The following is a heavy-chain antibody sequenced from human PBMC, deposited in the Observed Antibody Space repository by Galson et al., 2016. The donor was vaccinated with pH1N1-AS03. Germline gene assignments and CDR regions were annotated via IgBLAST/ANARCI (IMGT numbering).Heavy chain of an antibody. V-gene: IGHV4-38-2*02. CDR3: ARVCDYSFGWCDS. D-gene: IGHD4/OR15-4a*01. J-gene: IGHJ5*01. CDR2: VYRNGNT. Sequence: TLSLTCSVSGFSISVGYYWGWLRQPPGKGLEWIGSVYRNGNTYYNPSLESRVTMSVDTSKNLFSLRLSSVTATDTAVYYCARVCDYSFGWCDSWGQGTLVTVSS. CDR1: GFSISVGYY.